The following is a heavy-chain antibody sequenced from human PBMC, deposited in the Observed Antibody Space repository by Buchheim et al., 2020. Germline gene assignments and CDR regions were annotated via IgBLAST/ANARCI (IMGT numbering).Heavy chain of an antibody. V-gene: IGHV4-34*01. J-gene: IGHJ3*02. D-gene: IGHD6-6*01. Sequence: QVQLQQWGAGLLKPSETLSLTCAVYGGSFSGYYWSWIRQPPGKGLEWIGEINHSGSTNYNPSLKSRVTISVDTSKNQFYLKLSSVTAADTAVYYCATRWPYSSSFRAAFDIWGQGT. CDR2: INHSGST. CDR1: GGSFSGYY. CDR3: ATRWPYSSSFRAAFDI.